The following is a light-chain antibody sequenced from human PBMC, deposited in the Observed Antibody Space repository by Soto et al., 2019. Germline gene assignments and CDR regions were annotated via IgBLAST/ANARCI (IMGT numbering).Light chain of an antibody. J-gene: IGKJ5*01. CDR2: LGS. V-gene: IGKV2-28*01. CDR3: MQPLQTPIT. Sequence: DIVMTQSPLSLPVTPGEPASISCRSSQSLLHSNGYNYLDWYLQKPGQSPQLLIYLGSNRASGVPDRFSGSGSGTDFTLKISRVEAEGVGVYYCMQPLQTPITFGQGTRLEIK. CDR1: QSLLHSNGYNY.